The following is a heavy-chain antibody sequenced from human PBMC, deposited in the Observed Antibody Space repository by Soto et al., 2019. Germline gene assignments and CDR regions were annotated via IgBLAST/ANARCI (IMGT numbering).Heavy chain of an antibody. V-gene: IGHV3-30-3*01. CDR1: GFTFSTYL. D-gene: IGHD6-19*01. CDR2: ISHDGANK. J-gene: IGHJ4*02. CDR3: VRDRQWLDY. Sequence: QVHLVESGGGVVQPGRSLRLSCAASGFTFSTYLMNWVRQAPGTGLEWVAVISHDGANKYYADSVKGRFTISRDNSKNTLYLEMNRLGNEVTAVYYCVRDRQWLDYWGQGTLVTVS.